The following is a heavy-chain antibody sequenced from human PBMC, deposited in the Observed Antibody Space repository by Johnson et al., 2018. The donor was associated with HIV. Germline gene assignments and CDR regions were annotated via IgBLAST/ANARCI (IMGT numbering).Heavy chain of an antibody. CDR3: ARGSTYYYDSSGSDAFDI. J-gene: IGHJ3*02. D-gene: IGHD3-22*01. V-gene: IGHV3-30*04. CDR1: GFTFSNYA. CDR2: ISFDGSNK. Sequence: VQLMESGGGVVQPGRSLRLSCAASGFTFSNYAIHWVRQAPGQGLEWVALISFDGSNKYYADSVKGRFTISRDNSKNTLYLQMNSLRAEDTAVYYCARGSTYYYDSSGSDAFDIWGEGTMVIVSS.